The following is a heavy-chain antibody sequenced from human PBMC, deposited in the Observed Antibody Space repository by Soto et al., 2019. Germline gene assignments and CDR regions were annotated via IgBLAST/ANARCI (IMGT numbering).Heavy chain of an antibody. D-gene: IGHD1-1*01. CDR2: IYPSDSDT. CDR3: ARQAGAANYYFDY. J-gene: IGHJ4*02. V-gene: IGHV5-51*01. CDR1: DYGFAVYW. Sequence: GESLKISCKGSDYGFAVYWIAWVRQMPGKGLEWMGIIYPSDSDTRYGPSFQGQVTISADKSISTAYLQWSSLKASDTAMYYCARQAGAANYYFDYWGQGTLVTVCS.